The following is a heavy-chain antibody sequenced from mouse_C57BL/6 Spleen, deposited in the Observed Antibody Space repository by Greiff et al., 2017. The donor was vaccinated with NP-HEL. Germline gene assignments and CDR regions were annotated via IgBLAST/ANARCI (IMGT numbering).Heavy chain of an antibody. CDR2: IDPSDSYT. CDR3: ARFSTNV. Sequence: QVQLQQPGAELVKPGASVKLSCKASGYTFTSYWMPWVKQRPGQGLEWIGEIDPSDSYTNYNQKFKGKATFTVDTSSSTAYMQLSSLTSEDSSVYYCARFSTNVWGTGTTVNVSS. CDR1: GYTFTSYW. J-gene: IGHJ1*03. V-gene: IGHV1-50*01. D-gene: IGHD1-1*01.